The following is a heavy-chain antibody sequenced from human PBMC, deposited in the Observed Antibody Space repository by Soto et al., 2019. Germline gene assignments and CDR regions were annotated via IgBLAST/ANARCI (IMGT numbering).Heavy chain of an antibody. CDR2: IYASGSP. CDR3: ARDLANSNPYYFDS. CDR1: GCSVSVYY. D-gene: IGHD4-4*01. V-gene: IGHV4-59*02. Sequence: XETLSLTCTISGCSVSVYYWRWIRQSTGQGLEWIGYIYASGSPYYNPSLRSRVTISADTSKNQIALKLTSPTAADTAVYYCARDLANSNPYYFDSWGQGTLVTVSS. J-gene: IGHJ4*02.